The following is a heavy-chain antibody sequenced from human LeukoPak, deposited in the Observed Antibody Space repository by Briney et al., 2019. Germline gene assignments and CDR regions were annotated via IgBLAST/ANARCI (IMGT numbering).Heavy chain of an antibody. CDR1: GGSISSSSYY. Sequence: KPSETLSLTCTVSGGSISSSSYYWGWIRQPPGKGLEWIGSIYYSGSTYYNPSLKSRVTISVDTSKNQFSLKLSSVTAADTAVYYCARHTTHGDYNPNDYWGQGTLVTVSS. D-gene: IGHD3-16*01. CDR3: ARHTTHGDYNPNDY. J-gene: IGHJ4*02. V-gene: IGHV4-39*07. CDR2: IYYSGST.